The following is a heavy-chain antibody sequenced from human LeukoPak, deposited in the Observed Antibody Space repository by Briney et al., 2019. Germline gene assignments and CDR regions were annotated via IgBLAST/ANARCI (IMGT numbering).Heavy chain of an antibody. Sequence: ASVKVSCKASGYTFTSYDINWVRQATGQGLEWMGWMNPNSGNTGYAQKFQGRVTMTRNTSISTAYMELSSLRSEDTAVYYCARVTTGTTWALYYYYYMDVWGKGTTVTIS. V-gene: IGHV1-8*01. CDR2: MNPNSGNT. CDR3: ARVTTGTTWALYYYYYMDV. CDR1: GYTFTSYD. J-gene: IGHJ6*03. D-gene: IGHD1-1*01.